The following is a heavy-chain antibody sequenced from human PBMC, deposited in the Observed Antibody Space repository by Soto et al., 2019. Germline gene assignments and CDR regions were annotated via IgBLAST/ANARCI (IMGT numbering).Heavy chain of an antibody. V-gene: IGHV3-30-3*01. CDR3: ARPLWRDDYNWGYFDL. D-gene: IGHD4-4*01. Sequence: QVQLVESGGGVVQPGRSLRLSCAASGFTFSSYAMHWVRQAPGKGLELVAVISYDGSNKYYADSVKGRFTISRDNSKNTLYLQMNSLRLEDTAVYYCARPLWRDDYNWGYFDLWGRCTLVTVSS. J-gene: IGHJ2*01. CDR2: ISYDGSNK. CDR1: GFTFSSYA.